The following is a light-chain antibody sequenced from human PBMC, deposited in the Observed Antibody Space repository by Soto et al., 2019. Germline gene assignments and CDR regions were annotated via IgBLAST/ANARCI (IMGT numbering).Light chain of an antibody. CDR1: QSLLHSNGNNY. J-gene: IGKJ5*01. CDR3: MQALQAPLT. Sequence: DIVMTQSPLSLPVTPGEPASISCRSSQSLLHSNGNNYFDWYLQKPGQSPQLLIYLGSNLASGVPERFIGSGSGNDFTLKISRVEAEDVGVYYCMQALQAPLTFGHGTRLEIK. V-gene: IGKV2-28*01. CDR2: LGS.